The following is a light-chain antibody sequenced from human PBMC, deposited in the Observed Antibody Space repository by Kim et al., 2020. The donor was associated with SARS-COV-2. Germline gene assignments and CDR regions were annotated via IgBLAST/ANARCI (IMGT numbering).Light chain of an antibody. J-gene: IGLJ3*02. CDR1: NIGSKS. V-gene: IGLV3-21*04. CDR3: QVWDSSSDPWV. Sequence: SYELTQPPSVSVAPGKTARITCGGNNIGSKSVHWYQQKPGQAPVLVIYYDSDRPSGIPERFSGSNSGNTATLTISRVEAGDEADDYCQVWDSSSDPWVFGGGTQLTVL. CDR2: YDS.